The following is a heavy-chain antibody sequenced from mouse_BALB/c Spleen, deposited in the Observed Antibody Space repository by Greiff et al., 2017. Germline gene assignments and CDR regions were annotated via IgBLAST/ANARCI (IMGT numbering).Heavy chain of an antibody. D-gene: IGHD1-1*01. V-gene: IGHV1-7*01. Sequence: QVQLQQSGAELAKPGASVKMSCKASGYTFTSHWMHWVKQRPGQGLEWIGYINPSTGYTEYNQKFKDKATLTADKSSSTAYMQLSSLTSEDSAVYYCARRSSYYYGSSPLLAYWGQGTLVTVSA. CDR3: ARRSSYYYGSSPLLAY. CDR2: INPSTGYT. CDR1: GYTFTSHW. J-gene: IGHJ3*01.